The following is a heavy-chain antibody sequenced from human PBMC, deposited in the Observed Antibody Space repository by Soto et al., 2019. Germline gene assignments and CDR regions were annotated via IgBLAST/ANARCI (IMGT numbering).Heavy chain of an antibody. Sequence: QLQLVQSGGEVKKPGASVRVSCEAYGYPFSKYGISWIRQAPGQGLEWMGWIKPDNGNTDYAQKFQGRVTMTTDTSSTTAYMELRSLRADDTAVYYCATSYDSGFDPWGQGTLVSVSS. CDR1: GYPFSKYG. D-gene: IGHD5-12*01. J-gene: IGHJ5*02. V-gene: IGHV1-18*04. CDR2: IKPDNGNT. CDR3: ATSYDSGFDP.